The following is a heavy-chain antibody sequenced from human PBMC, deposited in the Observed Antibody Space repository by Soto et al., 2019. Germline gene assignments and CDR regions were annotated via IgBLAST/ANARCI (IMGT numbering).Heavy chain of an antibody. Sequence: QVQLVESGGGVVQPGRSLRLSCAASGFTFSSYAMHWVRQAPGKGLEWVAVISYDGSNKYYADSVKGRFTISRDNSKNTLYLQMNSLRAEDTAVYYCARGVVVVAATPDYWGQGTLVTVSS. V-gene: IGHV3-30-3*01. CDR2: ISYDGSNK. CDR3: ARGVVVVAATPDY. CDR1: GFTFSSYA. D-gene: IGHD2-15*01. J-gene: IGHJ4*02.